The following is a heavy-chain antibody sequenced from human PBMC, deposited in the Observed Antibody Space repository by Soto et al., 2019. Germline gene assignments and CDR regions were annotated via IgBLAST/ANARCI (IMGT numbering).Heavy chain of an antibody. Sequence: QVQLVESGGALVKPGGSLRLSCAASGFTFEAYCMAWMRQAPGKGLEWVSYISSSSSYIRYADAVKGQFTVSRDNAKNSLYLQLDNLTAEDTAVYYCARGGTDATGASNWFVPWGQGTLVTVAS. CDR2: ISSSSSYI. J-gene: IGHJ5*02. V-gene: IGHV3-11*05. CDR1: GFTFEAYC. D-gene: IGHD1-1*01. CDR3: ARGGTDATGASNWFVP.